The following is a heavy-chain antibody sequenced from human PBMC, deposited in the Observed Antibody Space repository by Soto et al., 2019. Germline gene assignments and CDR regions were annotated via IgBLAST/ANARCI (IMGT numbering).Heavy chain of an antibody. J-gene: IGHJ4*02. CDR3: ARGTTGRPIDC. Sequence: QVQLVESGGGVVQPGRSLRLSCTASGFTFATFGIHWVRQAPGEGLEWVTVVSDDGSKKYYADSVKGRFTISRDNSKNTVYLQMNSLIFEDTAVYLCARGTTGRPIDCWGQGTLVTVSS. CDR1: GFTFATFG. CDR2: VSDDGSKK. V-gene: IGHV3-30-3*01.